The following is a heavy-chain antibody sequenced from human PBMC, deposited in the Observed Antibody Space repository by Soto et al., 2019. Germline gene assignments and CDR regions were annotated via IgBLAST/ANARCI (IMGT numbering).Heavy chain of an antibody. CDR3: ARDLNVLRFLEWSPIYGMDV. D-gene: IGHD3-3*01. CDR2: INPSGGST. CDR1: GYTFTSYY. V-gene: IGHV1-46*01. J-gene: IGHJ6*02. Sequence: ASVKVSCKASGYTFTSYYMHWVRQAPGQGLEWMGIINPSGGSTSYAQKFQGRVTMTRDTSTSTVYMELSSLRSEDTVVYYCARDLNVLRFLEWSPIYGMDVWGQGTTVTVSS.